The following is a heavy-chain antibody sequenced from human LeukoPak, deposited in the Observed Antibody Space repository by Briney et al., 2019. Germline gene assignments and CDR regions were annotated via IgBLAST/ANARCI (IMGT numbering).Heavy chain of an antibody. Sequence: GRSLRLSCAASGFTFSSYAMHWVRQAPGKGLEWVAVISYDGSNKYYADSVKGRFTISRDNSKNTLYLQMNSLRAEDTAVYYCASLLSPDKYDSSGYYGESFDHWGQGTLVTVSS. D-gene: IGHD3-22*01. V-gene: IGHV3-30-3*01. CDR2: ISYDGSNK. CDR3: ASLLSPDKYDSSGYYGESFDH. CDR1: GFTFSSYA. J-gene: IGHJ4*02.